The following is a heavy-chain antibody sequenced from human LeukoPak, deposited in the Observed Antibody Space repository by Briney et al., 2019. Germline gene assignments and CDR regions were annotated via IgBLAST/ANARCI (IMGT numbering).Heavy chain of an antibody. V-gene: IGHV3-20*01. Sequence: GGSLRLSCAASGFTFDDYGMSWVRQPPGEGLEWVAGINWNGGSTGHADSVKGRFTISRDNAKKSLYLQMNRLRADDTAVYHCARVRSAAAGPLDYWGQGTLVTVSS. CDR3: ARVRSAAAGPLDY. J-gene: IGHJ4*02. CDR2: INWNGGST. CDR1: GFTFDDYG. D-gene: IGHD6-13*01.